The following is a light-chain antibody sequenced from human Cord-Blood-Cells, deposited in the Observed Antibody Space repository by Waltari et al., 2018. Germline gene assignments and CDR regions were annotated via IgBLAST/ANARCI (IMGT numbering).Light chain of an antibody. J-gene: IGKJ2*03. CDR1: QGISSY. V-gene: IGKV1-39*01. CDR2: AAS. CDR3: KQSYSTPHS. Sequence: IQMTQSPSSLSASVGDRVTITCRASQGISSYLNWYQQKPGKAPKLLIYAASSLQSGVPARFSGSGSGTDFTLTISSLQPEDFATYYCKQSYSTPHSFGQGTKLEIK.